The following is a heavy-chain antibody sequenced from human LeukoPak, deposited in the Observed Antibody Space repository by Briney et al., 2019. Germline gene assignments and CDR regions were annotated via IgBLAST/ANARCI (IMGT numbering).Heavy chain of an antibody. CDR3: ARDASLGPFDS. D-gene: IGHD3-3*02. CDR2: IFHSGAT. V-gene: IGHV4-59*01. J-gene: IGHJ4*02. Sequence: SGTLSLTCTVSGGSISTYYWSWIRQPPGEGLEWIGYIFHSGATNYSPSLRRRVTMSVDTSKNQFSLRLRSVTAADTAVYFCARDASLGPFDSWGQGIQVTVSS. CDR1: GGSISTYY.